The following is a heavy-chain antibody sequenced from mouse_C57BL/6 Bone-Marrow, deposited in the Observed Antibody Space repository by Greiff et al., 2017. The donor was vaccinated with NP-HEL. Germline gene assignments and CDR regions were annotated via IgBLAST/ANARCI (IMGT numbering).Heavy chain of an antibody. J-gene: IGHJ3*01. CDR2: ISDGGSYT. CDR3: ARVDDGGFAY. Sequence: EVMLVESGGGLVKPGGSLKLSCAASGFTFSSYAMSWVRQTPEKRLEWVATISDGGSYTYYPDNVKGRFTISRDNAKNNLYLQMSHLKSEDTAMYYCARVDDGGFAYWGQGTLVTVSA. V-gene: IGHV5-4*03. D-gene: IGHD2-3*01. CDR1: GFTFSSYA.